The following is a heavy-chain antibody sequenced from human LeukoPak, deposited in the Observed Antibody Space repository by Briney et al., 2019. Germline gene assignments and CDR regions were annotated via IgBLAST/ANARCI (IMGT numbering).Heavy chain of an antibody. V-gene: IGHV4-59*08. CDR3: ARHERDSSGYHYFDY. J-gene: IGHJ4*02. D-gene: IGHD3-22*01. CDR1: GVSISTSY. CDR2: VHYSGHT. Sequence: SETLSLTCTVSGVSISTSYWSWIRQPPGKGLEWIGYVHYSGHTDYNPSLKSRVTMSTDTSKNQFSLRLSSVTAADAAVYYCARHERDSSGYHYFDYRGQGTLVTVSS.